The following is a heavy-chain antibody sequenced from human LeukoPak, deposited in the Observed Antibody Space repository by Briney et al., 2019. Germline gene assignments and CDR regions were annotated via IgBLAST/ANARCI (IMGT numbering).Heavy chain of an antibody. CDR1: GFTFSSYG. V-gene: IGHV3-33*08. J-gene: IGHJ4*02. D-gene: IGHD3-22*01. CDR3: AREVFDPDDSSGYYPTDY. Sequence: GGSLRLSCAASGFTFSSYGMHWVRQAPGKGLEWVAVIWYDGSNKYYADSVKGRFTISRDNSKNTLYLQMNSLRAEDTAVYYCAREVFDPDDSSGYYPTDYWGQGTLVTVSS. CDR2: IWYDGSNK.